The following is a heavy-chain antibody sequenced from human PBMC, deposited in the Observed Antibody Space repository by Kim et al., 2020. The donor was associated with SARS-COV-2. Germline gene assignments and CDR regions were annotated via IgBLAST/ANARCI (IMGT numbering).Heavy chain of an antibody. D-gene: IGHD1-1*01. CDR1: GFTTFSNYW. J-gene: IGHJ4*02. CDR2: TYSDGNTT. V-gene: IGHV3-74*01. Sequence: GGSLRLSCAAAGFTTFSNYWMHWVRQAQGKGLVWVARTYSDGNTTTYADSAKGRFSISRDNAKNTLYLQMNSLRAEDTAVYYCASSPSKYNYGAYWGQGTLVTVSS. CDR3: ASSPSKYNYGAY.